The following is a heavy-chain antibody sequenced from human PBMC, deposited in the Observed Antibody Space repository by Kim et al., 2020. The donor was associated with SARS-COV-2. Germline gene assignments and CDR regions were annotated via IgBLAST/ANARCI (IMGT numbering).Heavy chain of an antibody. Sequence: GGSLRLSCEDSGFTFRTYAMHWVRQAPGKGLEWVAVISYDGRNEYYADSVKGRFTISRDNSKNTLYLQMNSLRAEDTAMYHCARDRFGSVVRGVDYWGQGTLVTVSS. CDR2: ISYDGRNE. V-gene: IGHV3-30*04. CDR1: GFTFRTYA. CDR3: ARDRFGSVVRGVDY. J-gene: IGHJ4*02. D-gene: IGHD3-16*01.